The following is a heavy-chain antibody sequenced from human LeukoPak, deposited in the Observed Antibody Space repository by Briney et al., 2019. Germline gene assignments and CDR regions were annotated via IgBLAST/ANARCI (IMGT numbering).Heavy chain of an antibody. CDR3: ARGFAAASNFDD. J-gene: IGHJ4*02. CDR2: IYYTGST. D-gene: IGHD6-25*01. Sequence: SETPSLTCTVSGGSISSSYCSWIRQPPGKGLEWIGYIYYTGSTSYNSSLKSRVAISLDTSKSQFSLKLSSVTAADTAVYYCARGFAAASNFDDWGQGTLVTVSS. CDR1: GGSISSSY. V-gene: IGHV4-59*01.